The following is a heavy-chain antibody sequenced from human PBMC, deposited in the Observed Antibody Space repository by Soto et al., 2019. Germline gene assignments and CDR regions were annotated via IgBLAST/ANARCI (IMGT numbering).Heavy chain of an antibody. J-gene: IGHJ4*02. CDR1: GFSFSSYT. Sequence: EVQLVESGGGLVKPGGSLRLSCRASGFSFSSYTMSWVRQAPGKGLEWVSSISRTSEDIYYADSLKGRCDISRDNARNLGCREVDSLRVEGGAVYSGAGVGRASGGGGIPDWWGQGTLVTVSS. V-gene: IGHV3-21*06. D-gene: IGHD3-10*01. CDR3: AGVGRASGGGGIPDW. CDR2: ISRTSEDI.